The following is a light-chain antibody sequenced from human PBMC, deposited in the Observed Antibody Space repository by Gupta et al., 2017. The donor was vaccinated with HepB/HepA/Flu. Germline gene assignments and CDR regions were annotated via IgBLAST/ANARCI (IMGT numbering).Light chain of an antibody. Sequence: DIVMTQTPLSLSVTPGQPASISCKSSQSLLHSSGETYLYWFLQKPGQPPQLLIHEISKRFSGVPERFSGSGSGTDFTLKISRVETEDVGVYYCMQSVQSPLTFGGGTKVEIK. CDR3: MQSVQSPLT. CDR2: EIS. V-gene: IGKV2D-29*01. CDR1: QSLLHSSGETY. J-gene: IGKJ4*01.